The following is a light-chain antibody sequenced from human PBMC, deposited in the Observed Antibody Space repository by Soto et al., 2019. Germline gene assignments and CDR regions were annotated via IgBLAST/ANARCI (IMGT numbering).Light chain of an antibody. CDR1: QDISNY. J-gene: IGKJ5*01. V-gene: IGKV1-33*01. CDR3: QQYDNRAIT. Sequence: IQMTQSPSSLSASVGDRVTITCQASQDISNYLNWYQQKPGKAPKLLIYDASNLETGVPSRFSGSGSGTDFTVTISSLQPEDIATYYCQQYDNRAITVGQGTRLEIK. CDR2: DAS.